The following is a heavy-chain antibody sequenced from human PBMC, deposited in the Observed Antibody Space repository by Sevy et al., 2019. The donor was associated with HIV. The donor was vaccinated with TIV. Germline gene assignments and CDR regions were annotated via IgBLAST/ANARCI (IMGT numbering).Heavy chain of an antibody. CDR3: ARGLEALPYYYYGMDV. Sequence: GGSLRLSCAASGFSFSSFGMHWVRQAPGKGLEWVAVISYDENKKNYSDSVKGRFTISRDNSTDTLYLQMNSLRVEDTAVYYCARGLEALPYYYYGMDVWGQGTTVTVSS. J-gene: IGHJ6*02. CDR2: ISYDENKK. D-gene: IGHD4-17*01. V-gene: IGHV3-33*05. CDR1: GFSFSSFG.